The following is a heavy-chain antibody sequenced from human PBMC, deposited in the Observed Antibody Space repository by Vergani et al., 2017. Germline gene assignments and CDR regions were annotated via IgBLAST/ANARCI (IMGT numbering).Heavy chain of an antibody. CDR2: INIGGRT. D-gene: IGHD4-17*01. Sequence: EVRLVESGGGLVQPGGSLRLSCAASSFSVSSHYMTWVRQAPGKGLEWVSTINIGGRTSYADSVKGRLTLTRDDSKNTLHLQMNGLRPEDTAVYYCARGMTTETTDLDGFDIWGQGTMVSVSS. V-gene: IGHV3-66*02. CDR3: ARGMTTETTDLDGFDI. J-gene: IGHJ3*02. CDR1: SFSVSSHY.